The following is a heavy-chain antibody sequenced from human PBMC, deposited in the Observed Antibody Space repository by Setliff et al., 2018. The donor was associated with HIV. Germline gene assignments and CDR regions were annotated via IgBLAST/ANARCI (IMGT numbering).Heavy chain of an antibody. D-gene: IGHD2-21*02. CDR1: GGSFSTYY. V-gene: IGHV4-34*01. J-gene: IGHJ4*02. Sequence: SETLSLTCAVYGGSFSTYYWSWIRQSPGKRLEWVGEINHSGSTNYNPSLKSRVTISVDTSNNQFTLRLKSVTAADTAVYYCATLDPSGGNFLAYWGQGTLVTVSS. CDR2: INHSGST. CDR3: ATLDPSGGNFLAY.